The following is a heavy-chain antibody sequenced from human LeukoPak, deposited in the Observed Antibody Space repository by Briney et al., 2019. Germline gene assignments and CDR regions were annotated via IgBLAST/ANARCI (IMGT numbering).Heavy chain of an antibody. D-gene: IGHD5-12*01. Sequence: SETLSLTCTVSGGSISSYYWSWIRQPPGKGLEWIGYIYYSGSTNYNPSLKSRVTISVDTSKNQFSLKLSSVTAADTAVYYCARGSRVATTKVYYYYMDVWGKGTTVTVSS. CDR2: IYYSGST. CDR1: GGSISSYY. CDR3: ARGSRVATTKVYYYYMDV. J-gene: IGHJ6*03. V-gene: IGHV4-59*01.